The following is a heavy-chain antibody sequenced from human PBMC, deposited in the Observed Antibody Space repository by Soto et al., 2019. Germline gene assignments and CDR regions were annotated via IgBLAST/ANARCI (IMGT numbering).Heavy chain of an antibody. D-gene: IGHD4-17*01. Sequence: EVQLVESGGGLVKPGGSLRLSCAASGFTFSSYSMNWVRQAPGKGLEWVSSISSSSSYIYYADSVKGRFTISRDNAKNSLYLQMNSLRAEDTAVYYCAPGWSDYGDYVEVDVWGQGTTVTVSS. CDR3: APGWSDYGDYVEVDV. CDR2: ISSSSSYI. V-gene: IGHV3-21*01. CDR1: GFTFSSYS. J-gene: IGHJ6*02.